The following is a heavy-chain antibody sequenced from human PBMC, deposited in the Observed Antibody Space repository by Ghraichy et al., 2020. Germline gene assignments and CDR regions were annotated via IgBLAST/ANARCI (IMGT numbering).Heavy chain of an antibody. J-gene: IGHJ4*02. CDR2: VTYSGTT. CDR1: GGSISSSSHD. V-gene: IGHV4-39*01. Sequence: GSLRLSCTVSGGSISSSSHDWGWIRQPPRKGLEWIGSVTYSGTTYYNPSLKSRVTISVDTSKNQFSLKLNSVTAADTAVYYCARPLDYGDYGYWGQGTLVTVSS. CDR3: ARPLDYGDYGY. D-gene: IGHD4-17*01.